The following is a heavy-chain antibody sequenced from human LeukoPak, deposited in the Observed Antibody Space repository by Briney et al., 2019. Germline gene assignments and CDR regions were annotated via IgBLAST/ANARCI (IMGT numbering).Heavy chain of an antibody. CDR3: ARERQLVTDN. CDR2: VTGSTTTK. CDR1: GFSFSSYS. V-gene: IGHV3-21*06. Sequence: PGGSLRLSCVASGFSFSSYSMNWVRQAPGKGLEWVSSVTGSTTTKYYADSVKGRFIISRDNAKNSLYLQMNSLRAEDTAVYFCARERQLVTDNWGPGTLVTVSS. D-gene: IGHD6-6*01. J-gene: IGHJ4*01.